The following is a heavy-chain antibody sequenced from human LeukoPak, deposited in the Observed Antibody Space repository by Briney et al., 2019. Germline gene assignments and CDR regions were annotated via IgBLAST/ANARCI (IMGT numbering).Heavy chain of an antibody. D-gene: IGHD3-22*01. CDR3: ARGHFDSSGSSNPLDS. CDR1: GASISSYY. CDR2: IHTSGNT. J-gene: IGHJ4*02. Sequence: NPSETLSLTCTVSGASISSYYWSWIRQPPGKGLEWIGYIHTSGNTNPSPSLKSRVTMSVDTSKNEFSLKLRSVAAADTALYYCARGHFDSSGSSNPLDSWGQGTLVTVSS. V-gene: IGHV4-4*09.